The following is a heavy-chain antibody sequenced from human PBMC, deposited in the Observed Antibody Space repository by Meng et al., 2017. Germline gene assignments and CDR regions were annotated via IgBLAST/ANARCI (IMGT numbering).Heavy chain of an antibody. CDR1: GFTFSSYA. Sequence: VRWCEAGGGFVRSGGSLGLSCAASGFTFSSYAMSWVRQAPGKGLEWVSAISGSGGSTYYADSVKGRFTISRDNSKNTLYLQMNSLRAEDTAVYYCAKEGWLDDYWGQGTLVTVSS. D-gene: IGHD6-19*01. CDR2: ISGSGGST. CDR3: AKEGWLDDY. J-gene: IGHJ4*02. V-gene: IGHV3-23*01.